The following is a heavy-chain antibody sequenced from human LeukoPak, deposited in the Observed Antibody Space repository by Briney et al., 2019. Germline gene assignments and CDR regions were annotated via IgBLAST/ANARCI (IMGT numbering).Heavy chain of an antibody. CDR3: ARDWGKYYYDSSGYYSLDY. V-gene: IGHV1-46*01. Sequence: ASVKVSCKASGYTFTSYYMHWVRQAPGQGLEWMGIINPSGGSTSYAQKFQGRVTMTRDTSTSTVYMELSSLRSEDTAVYYCARDWGKYYYDSSGYYSLDYWGQGTLVTVSS. J-gene: IGHJ4*02. CDR2: INPSGGST. CDR1: GYTFTSYY. D-gene: IGHD3-22*01.